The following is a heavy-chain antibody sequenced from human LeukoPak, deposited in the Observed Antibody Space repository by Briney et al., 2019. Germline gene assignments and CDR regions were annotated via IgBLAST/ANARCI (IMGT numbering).Heavy chain of an antibody. CDR2: IYYSGST. CDR1: GGSISSYY. D-gene: IGHD3-10*01. V-gene: IGHV4-59*08. Sequence: PSETLSLTCTVSGGSISSYYWSWVRQPPGKGLEWIGYIYYSGSTNYNPSLKSRVTISVDTSKNQFSLKLSSVTAADTAVYYCARLITYYYGSGSDVDAFDIWGQGTMVTVFS. CDR3: ARLITYYYGSGSDVDAFDI. J-gene: IGHJ3*02.